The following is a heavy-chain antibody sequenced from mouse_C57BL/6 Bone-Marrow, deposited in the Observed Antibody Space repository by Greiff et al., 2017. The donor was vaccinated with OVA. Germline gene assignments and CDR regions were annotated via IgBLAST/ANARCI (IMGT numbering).Heavy chain of an antibody. CDR2: INYDGSST. CDR3: ASLYDGYPYFDY. V-gene: IGHV5-16*01. J-gene: IGHJ2*01. CDR1: GFTFSDYY. D-gene: IGHD2-3*01. Sequence: EVMLVESEGGLVQPGSSMKLSCTASGFTFSDYYMAWVRQVPEKGLEWVANINYDGSSTYYLDSLKSRFIISSDNAKNILYLQMSSLKSEDTATYYCASLYDGYPYFDYWGQGTTLTVSS.